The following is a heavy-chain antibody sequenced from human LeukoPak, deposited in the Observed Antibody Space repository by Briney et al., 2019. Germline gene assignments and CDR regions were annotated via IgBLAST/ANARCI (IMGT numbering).Heavy chain of an antibody. D-gene: IGHD3-9*01. CDR3: ARMDILTGYSTFDY. Sequence: SETLSLTCTVSGGSISSSSYYWGWIRQPPGKGLEWIGSIYYSGSTYYNPSLKSRVTISVDTSKNQFSLKLSSVTAADTAVYYCARMDILTGYSTFDYWGQGTLVTVSS. CDR2: IYYSGST. J-gene: IGHJ4*02. V-gene: IGHV4-39*01. CDR1: GGSISSSSYY.